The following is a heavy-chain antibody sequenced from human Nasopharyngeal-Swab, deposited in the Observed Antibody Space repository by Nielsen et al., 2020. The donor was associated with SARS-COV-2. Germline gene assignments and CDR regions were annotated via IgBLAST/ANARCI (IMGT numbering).Heavy chain of an antibody. J-gene: IGHJ4*02. D-gene: IGHD3-3*01. Sequence: GESLKISCSASGFIFKNYAMNWVRQAPGRGLEWVSAISGADDSTKYADSVKGRFTISRDNSKNTLYLQMNSLRAEDTAVYYCANSMELGFWSGSDYWGQGTLVTVSS. CDR3: ANSMELGFWSGSDY. V-gene: IGHV3-23*01. CDR1: GFIFKNYA. CDR2: ISGADDST.